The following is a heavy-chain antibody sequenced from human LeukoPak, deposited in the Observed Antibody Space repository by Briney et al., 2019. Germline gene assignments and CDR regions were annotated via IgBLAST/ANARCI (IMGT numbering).Heavy chain of an antibody. CDR3: AREGTYYDFWSGYFNWFDP. V-gene: IGHV1-46*01. J-gene: IGHJ5*02. Sequence: ASVKVSCKAFGYTFTSYYMHWVRQAPGQGLEWMGIINPSGGSTSYAQKFQGRVTMTRDTSTSTVYMELSSLRSEDTAVYYCAREGTYYDFWSGYFNWFDPWGQGTLVTVSS. CDR1: GYTFTSYY. D-gene: IGHD3-3*01. CDR2: INPSGGST.